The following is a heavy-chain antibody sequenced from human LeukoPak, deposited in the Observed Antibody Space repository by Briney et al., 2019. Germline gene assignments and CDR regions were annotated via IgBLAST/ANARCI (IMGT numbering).Heavy chain of an antibody. CDR2: IYTSGST. D-gene: IGHD1-1*01. CDR1: SGSISSGSYY. J-gene: IGHJ4*02. Sequence: SQTLSLTCTVSSGSISSGSYYWSWIRQPAGKGLEWIGRIYTSGSTNYNPSLKSRVTISVDTSKNQFSLKLSSVTAADTAVYYCARDSELLGLDYFGYWGQGTLVTVSS. V-gene: IGHV4-61*02. CDR3: ARDSELLGLDYFGY.